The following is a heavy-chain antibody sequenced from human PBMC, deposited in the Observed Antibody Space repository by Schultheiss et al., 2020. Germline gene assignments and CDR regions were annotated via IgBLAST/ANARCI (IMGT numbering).Heavy chain of an antibody. V-gene: IGHV3-66*02. CDR3: AKPAGRRQLVRFDAFDI. D-gene: IGHD6-6*01. CDR2: IYSGGST. Sequence: GGSLRLSCSASGFTVSSNYMSWVRQAPGKGLEWGSVIYSGGSTYYADSVKGRFTISRDNSKNTLYLQMNSLRAEDTAVYYCAKPAGRRQLVRFDAFDIWGQETMVTVSS. CDR1: GFTVSSNY. J-gene: IGHJ3*02.